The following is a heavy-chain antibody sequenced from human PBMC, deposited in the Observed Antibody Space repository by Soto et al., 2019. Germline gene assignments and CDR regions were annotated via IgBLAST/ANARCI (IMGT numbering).Heavy chain of an antibody. CDR2: IYPGDSDT. CDR3: ARQVGCSSTSCYVFWFDP. Sequence: GESLNISCKGSGYSFTSYWIGWVRQMPGKGLEWMGIIYPGDSDTRYSPSFQGQVTISADKSISTAYLQWSSLKASDTAMYYCARQVGCSSTSCYVFWFDPWGQGTLVTVSS. CDR1: GYSFTSYW. D-gene: IGHD2-2*01. V-gene: IGHV5-51*01. J-gene: IGHJ5*02.